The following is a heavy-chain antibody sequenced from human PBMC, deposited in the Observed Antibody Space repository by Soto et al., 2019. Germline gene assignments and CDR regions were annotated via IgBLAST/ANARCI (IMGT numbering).Heavy chain of an antibody. J-gene: IGHJ5*02. D-gene: IGHD3-22*01. CDR1: GGSFSGYY. V-gene: IGHV4-34*01. CDR2: INHSGST. CDR3: ARANYYDSSGYLNWFDP. Sequence: SETLSLTCAVYGGSFSGYYWSWIRQPPGKGLEWIGEINHSGSTNYNPSLKSRVTISVDTSKNQFSLKLSSVTAADTAVYYCARANYYDSSGYLNWFDPWGQGTLVTVSS.